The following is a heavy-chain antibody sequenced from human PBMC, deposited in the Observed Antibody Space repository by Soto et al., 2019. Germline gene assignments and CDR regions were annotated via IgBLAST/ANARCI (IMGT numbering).Heavy chain of an antibody. J-gene: IGHJ4*02. Sequence: SVKVSCKASGGTFSSYAISWVRQAPGQGLEWMGGIIPIFGTANYAQKFQGRVTITADESTSTAYMELSSLRSEDTAVYYCARRASGDSSGYYYYFDYWGQGTLVTVSS. CDR2: IIPIFGTA. CDR1: GGTFSSYA. V-gene: IGHV1-69*13. D-gene: IGHD3-22*01. CDR3: ARRASGDSSGYYYYFDY.